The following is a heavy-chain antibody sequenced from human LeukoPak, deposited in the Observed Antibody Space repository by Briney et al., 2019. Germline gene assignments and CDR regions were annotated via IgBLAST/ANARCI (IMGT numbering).Heavy chain of an antibody. V-gene: IGHV3-11*01. J-gene: IGHJ6*01. D-gene: IGHD6-6*01. CDR3: AKVAAREGYTQYYMDA. CDR1: GFKFSNYY. Sequence: GGSLRLSCAAYGFKFSNYYMKWVRQAPGKGLEWVSYISPSGASTYYADSVKGRFTISRDNAKNSLYLRIDSLRAEDTAIHYTAKVAAREGYTQYYMDAWGKGTSGTVSS. CDR2: ISPSGAST.